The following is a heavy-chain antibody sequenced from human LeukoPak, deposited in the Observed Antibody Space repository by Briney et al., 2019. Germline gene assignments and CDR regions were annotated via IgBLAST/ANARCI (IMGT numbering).Heavy chain of an antibody. CDR2: IYYSGST. J-gene: IGHJ6*03. D-gene: IGHD3-3*01. CDR3: ARTYYDFWSGYYGYYYYYMDV. CDR1: GGSISSSSYY. Sequence: SETLSLTCTVSGGSISSSSYYWGWIRQPPGKGLEWIGSIYYSGSTYYNPSLKSRVTISVDTSKNQFSLKLSSVTAADTAVYYCARTYYDFWSGYYGYYYYYMDVWGKGTTVTVSS. V-gene: IGHV4-39*07.